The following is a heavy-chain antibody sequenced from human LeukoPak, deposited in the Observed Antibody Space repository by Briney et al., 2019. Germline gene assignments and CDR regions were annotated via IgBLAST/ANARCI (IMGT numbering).Heavy chain of an antibody. CDR3: ARVPFTSSWYFDH. CDR1: GGSISSYY. CDR2: IYSIGGT. V-gene: IGHV4-59*01. D-gene: IGHD6-13*01. J-gene: IGHJ4*02. Sequence: SETLSLTCTVSGGSISSYYWSWIRQPPGKGLEWIGYIYSIGGTNYNPSLKSRVTMSVDTSKNHFSLKLNSVTAADTAVYYCARVPFTSSWYFDHWGQGTLVTVSS.